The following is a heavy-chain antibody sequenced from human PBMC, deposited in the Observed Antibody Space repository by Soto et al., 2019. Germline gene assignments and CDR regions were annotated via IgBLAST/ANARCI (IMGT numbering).Heavy chain of an antibody. CDR1: GYTFTNSG. J-gene: IGHJ4*02. CDR3: ARGHYCLSTSCYPYYFEY. CDR2: INPYNGHT. D-gene: IGHD2-2*01. V-gene: IGHV1-18*01. Sequence: QVQLVQSGAEVKKPGASVKVSCKASGYTFTNSGISWVRQAPGQGLEWMGWINPYNGHTIYAQKFQGRVTMTTDTPTSTAYMELRSLRSDDTAVYYCARGHYCLSTSCYPYYFEYWGQGTLVTVSS.